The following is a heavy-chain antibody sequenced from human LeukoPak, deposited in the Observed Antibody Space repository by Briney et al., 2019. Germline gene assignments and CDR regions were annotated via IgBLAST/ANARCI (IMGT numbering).Heavy chain of an antibody. CDR2: INPNSGGT. Sequence: ASVKVSCKASGYTFTGYYMHWVRQAPGQGREWMGWINPNSGGTNYAQKFQGRVTMTRDTSISTAYMELSRLRSDDTAVYYCARDPTLVVPAAPLLVSYMDVWGKGTTVTVSS. CDR3: ARDPTLVVPAAPLLVSYMDV. V-gene: IGHV1-2*02. D-gene: IGHD2-2*01. J-gene: IGHJ6*03. CDR1: GYTFTGYY.